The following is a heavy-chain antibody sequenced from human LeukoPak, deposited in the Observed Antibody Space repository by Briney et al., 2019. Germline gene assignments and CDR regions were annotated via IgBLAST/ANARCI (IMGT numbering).Heavy chain of an antibody. CDR3: ARPYRTGIIDANDM. D-gene: IGHD2-8*02. CDR1: WYSFTNYL. V-gene: IGHV5-51*01. CDR2: IYPGDSDA. Sequence: GESLTISCKASWYSFTNYLIAWVRQMPGKGLEWMGTIYPGDSDARYSPSFQGQVTLSVDRSITTAYLQWPSLKASDTAIYYCARPYRTGIIDANDMWGQGTMVIVSS. J-gene: IGHJ3*02.